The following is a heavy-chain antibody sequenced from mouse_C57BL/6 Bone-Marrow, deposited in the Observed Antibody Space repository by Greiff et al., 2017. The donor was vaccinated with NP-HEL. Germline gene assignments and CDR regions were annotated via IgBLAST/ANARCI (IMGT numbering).Heavy chain of an antibody. CDR2: ISSGGSYT. Sequence: EVKLVESGGDLVKPGGSLKLSCAASGFTFSSYCMSWFRQTPDKSLEWVATISSGGSYTYYPDSVKGRFTISRDNAKNTLYLQISSLKSEDTAMYYCSNRVTAVVSWYFDYWGQGTTLTVSS. D-gene: IGHD1-1*01. CDR3: SNRVTAVVSWYFDY. J-gene: IGHJ2*01. CDR1: GFTFSSYC. V-gene: IGHV5-6*01.